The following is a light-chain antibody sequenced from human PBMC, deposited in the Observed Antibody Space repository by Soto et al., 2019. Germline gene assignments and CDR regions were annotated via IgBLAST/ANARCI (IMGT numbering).Light chain of an antibody. Sequence: DIVMTQSPDSLAVSLGERATINCKSSQSVLYSSNNKNYLAWYQQKPGQPPKLLIYWASTRESGVPDRFSGSGSGTDFTLTISSLQAEDVAVYYCQQYYSTGNTFGGGTKVEIK. CDR3: QQYYSTGNT. J-gene: IGKJ4*01. V-gene: IGKV4-1*01. CDR1: QSVLYSSNNKNY. CDR2: WAS.